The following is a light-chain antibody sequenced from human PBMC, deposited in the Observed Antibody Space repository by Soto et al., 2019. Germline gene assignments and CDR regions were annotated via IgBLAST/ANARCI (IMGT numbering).Light chain of an antibody. CDR2: NNN. V-gene: IGLV1-44*01. J-gene: IGLJ2*01. Sequence: QSVLTQPPSASGTPGQRVTISCSGSSSNIGGNNVNWYQQSPGTAPRLLISNNNDRPSGVPDRFSGSKSGTSASLAIRGLQSEDEADYYCATWDASLSGHVVFGGGTQLTVL. CDR3: ATWDASLSGHVV. CDR1: SSNIGGNN.